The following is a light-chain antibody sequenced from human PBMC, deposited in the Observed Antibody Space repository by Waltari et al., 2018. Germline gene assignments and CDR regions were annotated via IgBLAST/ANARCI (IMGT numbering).Light chain of an antibody. Sequence: DIVMTQSPDSLAVSLGERATINCKSSQSVLYSSNNKNYLAWYQQKPGQPPKLLIYWASTRESGAPDRFSGSGSGTDFTLTISSLQAEDAAVYYCQQYYDTPYTFGQGTKLEIK. J-gene: IGKJ2*01. CDR2: WAS. V-gene: IGKV4-1*01. CDR1: QSVLYSSNNKNY. CDR3: QQYYDTPYT.